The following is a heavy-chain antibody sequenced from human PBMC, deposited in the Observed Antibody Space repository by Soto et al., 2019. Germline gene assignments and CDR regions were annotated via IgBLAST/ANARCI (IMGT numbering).Heavy chain of an antibody. CDR2: ISSGSSPI. CDR3: ARGASYGMDV. CDR1: GFTFSTYS. V-gene: IGHV3-48*01. J-gene: IGHJ6*02. Sequence: EVQLVESGGGLVQPGGSLRVSCAASGFTFSTYSMNWVRQAPGKGLEWVSYISSGSSPIYYADSVKGRLTISRDNAKNSLYLQMNSLRAEDTAVYDCARGASYGMDVWGQGTTVTVSS.